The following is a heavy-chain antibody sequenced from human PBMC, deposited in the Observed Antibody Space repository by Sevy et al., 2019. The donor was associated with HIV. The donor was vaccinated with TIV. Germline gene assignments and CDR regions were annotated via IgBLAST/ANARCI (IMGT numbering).Heavy chain of an antibody. CDR2: IYYSGST. CDR1: GGSISSGDYY. V-gene: IGHV4-30-4*01. CDR3: ARLARITIFGVVSQPYGMDV. J-gene: IGHJ6*02. Sequence: SETLSLTCTVSGGSISSGDYYWSWIRQPPGQGLEWIGYIYYSGSTYYTPSLKSRVTISVDTSKNQFSLKLSSVTAADTAVYYCARLARITIFGVVSQPYGMDVWGQGTTVTVSS. D-gene: IGHD3-3*01.